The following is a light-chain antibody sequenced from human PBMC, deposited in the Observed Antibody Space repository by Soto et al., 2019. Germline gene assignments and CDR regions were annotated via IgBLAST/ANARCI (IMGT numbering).Light chain of an antibody. J-gene: IGKJ5*01. Sequence: EIVLTQSPATLSLSPGERATLSCRASQSVSSSLAWYQQKPGQSPRLLIYDTSNRATGIPARFSGSGSETDFTLTISSLEPEDFAVYYCQQRTNWRITFGQGTRRRL. CDR2: DTS. CDR1: QSVSSS. V-gene: IGKV3-11*01. CDR3: QQRTNWRIT.